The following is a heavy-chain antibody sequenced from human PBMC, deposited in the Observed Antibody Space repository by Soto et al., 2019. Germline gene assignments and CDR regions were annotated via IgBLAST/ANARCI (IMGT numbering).Heavy chain of an antibody. D-gene: IGHD3-22*01. V-gene: IGHV4-34*01. CDR1: GGSFSGYY. CDR2: INHRRST. J-gene: IGHJ5*01. Sequence: SETLSLTCAVYGGSFSGYYWTWIRQPPGKGLEWIGEINHRRSTSYNPSLKRRVTMSIDTSKNQFSLTLSAVTAADTAMYYCSTRAYDTNGYYRFDPWGQGTLVTVSS. CDR3: STRAYDTNGYYRFDP.